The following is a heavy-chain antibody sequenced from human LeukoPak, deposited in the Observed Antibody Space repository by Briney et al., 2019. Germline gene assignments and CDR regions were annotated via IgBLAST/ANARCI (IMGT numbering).Heavy chain of an antibody. CDR3: ARDQGDSSSWSQIDY. CDR2: IYYSGST. CDR1: GGPISSSSYY. V-gene: IGHV4-39*07. J-gene: IGHJ4*02. D-gene: IGHD6-13*01. Sequence: SETLSLTCTVSGGPISSSSYYWGWIRQPPGKGLEWIGSIYYSGSTYYNPSLKSRVTISVDTSKNQFSLKLSSVTAADTAVYYCARDQGDSSSWSQIDYWGQGTLVTVSS.